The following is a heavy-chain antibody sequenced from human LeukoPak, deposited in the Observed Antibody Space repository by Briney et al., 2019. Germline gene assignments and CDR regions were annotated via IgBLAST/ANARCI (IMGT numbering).Heavy chain of an antibody. J-gene: IGHJ4*02. CDR2: ISGSGGST. D-gene: IGHD3-9*01. CDR3: AKAEKKLRYFDWSSLYFDY. Sequence: PGGSLRLSCAVSGFTFSSYVMSWVRQAPGKGLEWVSAISGSGGSTYYADSVKGRFTISRDNSKNTLYLQMNSLRAEDTAVYYCAKAEKKLRYFDWSSLYFDYWGQGTLVTVSS. CDR1: GFTFSSYV. V-gene: IGHV3-23*01.